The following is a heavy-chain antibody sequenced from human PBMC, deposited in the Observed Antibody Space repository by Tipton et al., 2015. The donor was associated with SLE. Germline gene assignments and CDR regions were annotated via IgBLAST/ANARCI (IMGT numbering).Heavy chain of an antibody. CDR1: GFTMRTYG. Sequence: SLRLSCAASGFTMRTYGMNWVRQAPGKGLEWVSSISSSSSYIYYADSVKGRFTISRDNAKNSLYLQMNSLRAEDTAVYYCARDRYMDVWGKGTTVTVSS. CDR2: ISSSSSYI. CDR3: ARDRYMDV. V-gene: IGHV3-21*01. J-gene: IGHJ6*03.